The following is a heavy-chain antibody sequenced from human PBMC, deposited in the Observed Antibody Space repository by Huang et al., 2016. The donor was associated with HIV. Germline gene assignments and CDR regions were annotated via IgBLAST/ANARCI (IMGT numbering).Heavy chain of an antibody. V-gene: IGHV4-34*02. D-gene: IGHD3-22*01. CDR3: ARRYNSRRDY. CDR1: GGSFSGYY. Sequence: QVQLEQWGAGLLKASETLSLTCAVYGGSFSGYYWNWLRQAPGKGLEWVGEINHSGNTNYNPSLKGRVNMSVDTSKSQFSLDLTSLSAADTGTYFCARRYNSRRDYWGRGTLVTVHS. J-gene: IGHJ4*02. CDR2: INHSGNT.